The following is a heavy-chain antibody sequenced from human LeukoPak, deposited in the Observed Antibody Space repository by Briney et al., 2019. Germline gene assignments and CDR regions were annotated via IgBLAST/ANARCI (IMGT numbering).Heavy chain of an antibody. CDR3: ARDGYLRDYFDY. V-gene: IGHV1-24*01. CDR2: FDPEDGET. J-gene: IGHJ4*02. CDR1: GYTLTELS. D-gene: IGHD5-18*01. Sequence: ASVKVSCKVSGYTLTELSMHWVRQAPGKGLEWMGGFDPEDGETIYAQKFQGRVTMTRDTSTSTVYMELSSLRSEDTAVYYCARDGYLRDYFDYWGQGTLVTVSS.